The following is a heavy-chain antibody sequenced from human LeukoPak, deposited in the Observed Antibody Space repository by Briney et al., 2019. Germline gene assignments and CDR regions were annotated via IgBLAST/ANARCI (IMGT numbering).Heavy chain of an antibody. D-gene: IGHD3-22*01. CDR3: ATNIEYHYESSGYYYPFDY. J-gene: IGHJ4*02. CDR2: FDPEDGEA. V-gene: IGHV1-24*01. CDR1: GYTLTELS. Sequence: ASVKVSCKVSGYTLTELSMHWVRQAPGKGLEWMGGFDPEDGEAIYAQKFQGRVTMTEDTSTDTAYMELSSLRSEDTAVYYCATNIEYHYESSGYYYPFDYWGQGTLVTVSS.